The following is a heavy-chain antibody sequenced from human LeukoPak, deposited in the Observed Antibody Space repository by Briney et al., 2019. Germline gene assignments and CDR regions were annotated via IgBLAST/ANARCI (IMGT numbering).Heavy chain of an antibody. J-gene: IGHJ4*02. Sequence: SETLSLTCTVSGGSISSSSYYWGWIRQPPGKGLGWIGSIYYSGSTYYNPSLKSRVTISVDTSKNQFSLKLSSVTAADTAVYYCASGPRRLGYCSGGSCYSGVFDYWGQGTLVTVSS. CDR1: GGSISSSSYY. D-gene: IGHD2-15*01. V-gene: IGHV4-39*01. CDR3: ASGPRRLGYCSGGSCYSGVFDY. CDR2: IYYSGST.